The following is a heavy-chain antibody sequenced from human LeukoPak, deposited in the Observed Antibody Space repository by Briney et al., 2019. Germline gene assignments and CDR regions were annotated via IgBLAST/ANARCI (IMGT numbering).Heavy chain of an antibody. CDR2: INPNSGGT. D-gene: IGHD2-2*01. V-gene: IGHV1-2*02. Sequence: ASVKVSCKASGYTFTGYYMHWVRQAPGQGLEWMGWINPNSGGTNYAQKFQGRVTMTRDTSISTAYMELSRLRSDDTAVYYCAREAAAMYYFDYWGQGTLVTVSS. CDR1: GYTFTGYY. CDR3: AREAAAMYYFDY. J-gene: IGHJ4*02.